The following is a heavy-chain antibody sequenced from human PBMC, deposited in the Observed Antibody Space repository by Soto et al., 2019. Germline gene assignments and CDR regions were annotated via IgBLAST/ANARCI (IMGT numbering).Heavy chain of an antibody. CDR1: GASISGFY. V-gene: IGHV4-4*07. Sequence: SETLSLTCTGSGASISGFYWSWIRKSAGKGLEWIGRIYATGTTDYNPSLKSRVMMSVDTSKKQFSLKLRSVTAADTAVYYCVRDGTKTLRDWFDPWGQGISVPVSS. CDR3: VRDGTKTLRDWFDP. D-gene: IGHD1-1*01. J-gene: IGHJ5*02. CDR2: IYATGTT.